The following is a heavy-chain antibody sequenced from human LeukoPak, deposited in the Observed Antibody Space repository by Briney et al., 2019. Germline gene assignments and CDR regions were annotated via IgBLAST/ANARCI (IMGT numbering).Heavy chain of an antibody. CDR3: VRETYGYSYGPVNWFDP. Sequence: PSQTLSLTCTVSGGSISSGSYYWRWIRQPAGKGLEWIGRIYTSGSTNYNPSLKSRVTISVDTSKNQFSLKLSSVTAADRAVYYCVRETYGYSYGPVNWFDPSGQGTLVTVSS. D-gene: IGHD5-18*01. J-gene: IGHJ5*02. CDR1: GGSISSGSYY. CDR2: IYTSGST. V-gene: IGHV4-61*02.